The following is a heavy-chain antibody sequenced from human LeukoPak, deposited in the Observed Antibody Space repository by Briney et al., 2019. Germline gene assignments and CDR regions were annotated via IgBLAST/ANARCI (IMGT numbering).Heavy chain of an antibody. J-gene: IGHJ6*02. CDR3: ARAWWELPDYYYYGMDV. CDR2: ISSSSSTI. Sequence: GGSLRLSCAASGFTFSSYSMNWVRQAPGKGLEWVSYISSSSSTIYYADSVKGRFTISRDNAKNSLYLQMNSLRAEDTAVYYCARAWWELPDYYYYGMDVWGQGTTVTVSS. V-gene: IGHV3-48*01. CDR1: GFTFSSYS. D-gene: IGHD1-26*01.